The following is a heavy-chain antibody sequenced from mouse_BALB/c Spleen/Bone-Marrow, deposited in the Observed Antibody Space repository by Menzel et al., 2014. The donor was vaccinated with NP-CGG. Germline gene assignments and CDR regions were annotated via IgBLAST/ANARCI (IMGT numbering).Heavy chain of an antibody. CDR3: ATDSSGYLDY. Sequence: VQLKESGAELVKPGASVKLSCTASGFNIKDTYMHWVKQRPEQGLEWIGRIDPANGNTKYDPKFQGKATITADTSSNTAYLQVSSLTSEDTAVYYCATDSSGYLDYWGQGTTLTVSS. V-gene: IGHV14-3*02. CDR2: IDPANGNT. D-gene: IGHD3-2*01. CDR1: GFNIKDTY. J-gene: IGHJ2*01.